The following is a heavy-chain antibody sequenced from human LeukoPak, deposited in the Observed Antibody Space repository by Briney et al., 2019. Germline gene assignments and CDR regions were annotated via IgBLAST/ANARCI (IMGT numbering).Heavy chain of an antibody. J-gene: IGHJ6*02. CDR1: GFTFSSYW. V-gene: IGHV3-74*01. CDR3: ARVRGHGYSYGDYSYGMDV. D-gene: IGHD5-18*01. CDR2: INSDGSST. Sequence: GGSLRLSCAASGFTFSSYWMHWVRQAPGKGLVWVSRINSDGSSTSYADSAKGRFTISRDNAKNTLYLQMNSLRAEDTAVYYCARVRGHGYSYGDYSYGMDVWGQGTTVTVSS.